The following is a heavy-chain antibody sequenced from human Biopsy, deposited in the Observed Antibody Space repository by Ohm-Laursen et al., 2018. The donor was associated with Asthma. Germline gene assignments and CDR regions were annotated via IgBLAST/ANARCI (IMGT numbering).Heavy chain of an antibody. V-gene: IGHV3-9*01. J-gene: IGHJ6*02. CDR3: ARDMGAGPNQPPSGSGSSHLYGMDV. D-gene: IGHD3-10*01. Sequence: SLRLSCTASGITFSTYGMVWVRQAPGKGLEWVSGISWNSGTIGYADSVKGRFTISRDNAKNSLYLQMNSLGPEDTAVYYCARDMGAGPNQPPSGSGSSHLYGMDVWGQGTTVTVSS. CDR1: GITFSTYG. CDR2: ISWNSGTI.